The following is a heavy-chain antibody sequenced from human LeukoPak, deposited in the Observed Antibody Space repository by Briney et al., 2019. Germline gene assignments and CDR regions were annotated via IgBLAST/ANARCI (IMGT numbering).Heavy chain of an antibody. CDR1: GFTFSSYG. Sequence: GGSLRLSCAASGFTFSSYGMSWVRQAPGKGLEWVSAISGSGGSTYYADSVKGRFTISRDNSKNTLYLQMNSLRAEDTAVYYCAKRKLGIVGATPQSAGYYYYMDVWGKGTTVTISS. V-gene: IGHV3-23*01. J-gene: IGHJ6*03. CDR3: AKRKLGIVGATPQSAGYYYYMDV. CDR2: ISGSGGST. D-gene: IGHD1-26*01.